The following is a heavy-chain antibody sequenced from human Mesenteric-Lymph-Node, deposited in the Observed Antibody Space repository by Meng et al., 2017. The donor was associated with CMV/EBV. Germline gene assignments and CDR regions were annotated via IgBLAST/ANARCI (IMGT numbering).Heavy chain of an antibody. CDR2: IYYSGST. Sequence: SETLSLTCTVSGGSISSSSYYWGWIRQPPGKGLEWIGSIYYSGSTYYNPSLKSRVTISVDTSKNQFSLKLSSVTAADTAVYYCARGLTIFDGMDVWGQGTTVTVSS. CDR1: GGSISSSSYY. J-gene: IGHJ6*02. CDR3: ARGLTIFDGMDV. V-gene: IGHV4-39*07. D-gene: IGHD3-3*01.